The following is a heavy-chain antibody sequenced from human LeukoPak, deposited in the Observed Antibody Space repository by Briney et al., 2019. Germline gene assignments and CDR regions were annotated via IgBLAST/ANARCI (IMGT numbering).Heavy chain of an antibody. V-gene: IGHV3-7*03. Sequence: GRSLRLSCEASGFTFGKYWMSWVRQAPGKGLEWVANIKLDGSEKNYVDSVKGRFTISRDNTKNSLYLQMNSLRVEDTAVFYCARDQYDTWSRRGNFDSWGQGTLVIVSS. CDR1: GFTFGKYW. D-gene: IGHD3-3*01. CDR3: ARDQYDTWSRRGNFDS. J-gene: IGHJ4*02. CDR2: IKLDGSEK.